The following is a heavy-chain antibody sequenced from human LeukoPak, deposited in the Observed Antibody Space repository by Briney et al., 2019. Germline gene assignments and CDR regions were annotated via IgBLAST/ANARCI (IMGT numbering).Heavy chain of an antibody. CDR3: ARSGIAVAGKFDP. CDR2: IYYTGST. V-gene: IGHV4-59*02. Sequence: SETLSLTCTISGGSVSDYYWSWIRQSPGKGLEWIGYIYYTGSTTYNPSLKSRVTISVDTSKNQFSLKLSSVTAADTAVYYCARSGIAVAGKFDPWGQGTLVTVSS. J-gene: IGHJ5*02. CDR1: GGSVSDYY. D-gene: IGHD6-19*01.